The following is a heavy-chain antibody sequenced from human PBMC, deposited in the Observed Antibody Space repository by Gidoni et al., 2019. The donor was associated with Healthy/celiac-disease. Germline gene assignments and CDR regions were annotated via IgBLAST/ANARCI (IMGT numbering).Heavy chain of an antibody. J-gene: IGHJ4*02. CDR1: AGSISSGDYY. V-gene: IGHV4-30-4*01. CDR2: IYYSGST. D-gene: IGHD4-17*01. Sequence: QVQLQESGPGLVKPSQTLSLTCTVSAGSISSGDYYWSWIRQPPGKGLEWIGYIYYSGSTYYNPSLKSRVTISVDTSKNQFSLKLSSVTAADTAVYYCAGAVTTRGLHFDYWGQGTLVTVSS. CDR3: AGAVTTRGLHFDY.